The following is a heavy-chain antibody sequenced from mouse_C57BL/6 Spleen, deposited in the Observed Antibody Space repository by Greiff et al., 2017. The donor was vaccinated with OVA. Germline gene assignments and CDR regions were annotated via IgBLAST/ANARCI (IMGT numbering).Heavy chain of an antibody. Sequence: QVQLQQSGAELVKPGASVKISCKASGYAFSSYWMNWVKQRPGKGLEWIGQIYPGDGDTNYNGKFKGKATLTADKSSSTAYMQLSSLTSEDSAVYFCARGGNWDHFDYWGQGTTLTVSS. J-gene: IGHJ2*01. CDR1: GYAFSSYW. V-gene: IGHV1-80*01. CDR2: IYPGDGDT. D-gene: IGHD4-1*02. CDR3: ARGGNWDHFDY.